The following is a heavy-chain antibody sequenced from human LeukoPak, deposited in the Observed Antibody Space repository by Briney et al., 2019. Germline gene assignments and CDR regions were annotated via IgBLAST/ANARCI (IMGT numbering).Heavy chain of an antibody. CDR3: AKDRYGGTIFGVIIN. V-gene: IGHV3-74*01. D-gene: IGHD3-3*01. CDR2: INNDGSST. Sequence: GGSLRLSCTASGFTFTSYWLQWVRQAPGKGLVWVSCINNDGSSTNYADSVKGRFTISRDNAKNTVYLQMDSLRTEDTAVYYCAKDRYGGTIFGVIINWGQGTLVTVAS. J-gene: IGHJ4*02. CDR1: GFTFTSYW.